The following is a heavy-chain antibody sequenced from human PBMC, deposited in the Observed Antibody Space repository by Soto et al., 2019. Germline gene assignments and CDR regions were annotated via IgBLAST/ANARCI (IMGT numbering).Heavy chain of an antibody. Sequence: ASVKVSCKASGYAFSDFDINWLRQAAGQGPEWMGWMNAKSGDTFSAQRLQGKFNMTWDTSLSTAYMEVGSLTSDDAAIYYCARGNPFNYAGFDVWGQGTTVTVSS. CDR3: ARGNPFNYAGFDV. D-gene: IGHD3-16*01. CDR1: GYAFSDFD. V-gene: IGHV1-8*01. J-gene: IGHJ6*02. CDR2: MNAKSGDT.